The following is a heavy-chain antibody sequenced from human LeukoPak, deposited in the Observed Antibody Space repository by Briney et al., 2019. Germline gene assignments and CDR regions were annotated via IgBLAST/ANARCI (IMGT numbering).Heavy chain of an antibody. CDR1: GFTFSSYG. J-gene: IGHJ1*01. Sequence: GSLRLSCAASGFTFSSYGTHWVRQAPGKGLEWVAVISYDGSNKYYADSVKGRFTISRDNSKNTLYLQMNSLRAEDTAVYYCAKDQGAVAVDQHWGQGTLVTVSS. D-gene: IGHD6-19*01. CDR3: AKDQGAVAVDQH. CDR2: ISYDGSNK. V-gene: IGHV3-30*18.